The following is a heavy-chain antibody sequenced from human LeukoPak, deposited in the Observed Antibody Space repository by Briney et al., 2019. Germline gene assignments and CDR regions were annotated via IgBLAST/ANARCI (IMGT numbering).Heavy chain of an antibody. V-gene: IGHV3-48*01. CDR2: ISGSSNRI. CDR1: GFSFSSYS. CDR3: ARAPPDYGGYTNDY. Sequence: GGSLRLSCVASGFSFSSYSMNWVRQTPGKGLKWVSYISGSSNRIFYADSVKGRFTISRDNAENSLYLQMNSLRAEDTAVYYCARAPPDYGGYTNDYWGQGTLVTVSS. J-gene: IGHJ4*02. D-gene: IGHD4-23*01.